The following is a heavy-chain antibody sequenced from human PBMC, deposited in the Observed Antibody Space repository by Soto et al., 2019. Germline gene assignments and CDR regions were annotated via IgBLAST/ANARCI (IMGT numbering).Heavy chain of an antibody. V-gene: IGHV3-23*01. CDR1: GFTFSSYA. J-gene: IGHJ4*02. CDR3: AKEDFWGREIDC. CDR2: ISDSGGAT. Sequence: GGSLRLSCVASGFTFSSYAMNWVRQAPGKGLEWVSGISDSGGATYYADSVKGRFTISRGNSKDTLHLQMSSLRAEDTAIYYCAKEDFWGREIDCWGQGTLVTVSS. D-gene: IGHD3-3*01.